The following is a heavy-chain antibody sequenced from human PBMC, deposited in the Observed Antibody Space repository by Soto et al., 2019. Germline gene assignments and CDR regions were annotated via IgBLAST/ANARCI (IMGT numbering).Heavy chain of an antibody. CDR1: GFTFSNYA. CDR2: ISGSGGST. J-gene: IGHJ5*02. D-gene: IGHD2-2*01. V-gene: IGHV3-23*01. CDR3: AKFKISTRCCNWFYP. Sequence: GGSLRLSCAASGFTFSNYAVTWVRQAPGKGLEWVSTISGSGGSTYYADSVKGRFTISRDNSKNTLYLQMNSLRAEDTAVYYCAKFKISTRCCNWFYPWGQGSLVTVSS.